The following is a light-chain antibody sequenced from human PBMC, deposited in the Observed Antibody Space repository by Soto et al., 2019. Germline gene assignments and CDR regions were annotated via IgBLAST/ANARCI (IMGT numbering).Light chain of an antibody. CDR3: SSYTSSSTLYV. CDR1: SSDVGDNNY. V-gene: IGLV2-14*01. CDR2: DVT. J-gene: IGLJ1*01. Sequence: QSALTQPASVSGSPGQSITISCTGNSSDVGDNNYVSWYQQHPGKAPKLMIYDVTHRPSGISNRFSGSKSGNTASLTISGLQAEDEADYYFSSYTSSSTLYVFGSGTKLTVL.